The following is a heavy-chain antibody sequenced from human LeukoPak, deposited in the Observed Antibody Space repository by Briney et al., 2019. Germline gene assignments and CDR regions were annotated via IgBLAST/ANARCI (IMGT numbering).Heavy chain of an antibody. V-gene: IGHV3-33*01. CDR2: IWYDGSNK. J-gene: IGHJ6*02. D-gene: IGHD5-18*01. Sequence: GGSLRLSCATSGFSFGAHGMHWVRRAPGKGLEWVAVIWYDGSNKYYADSVKGRFTISRDNAKNTLYLQMNSLRAEDTAVYYCARDAVDTANAVWGQGTTVTVSS. CDR3: ARDAVDTANAV. CDR1: GFSFGAHG.